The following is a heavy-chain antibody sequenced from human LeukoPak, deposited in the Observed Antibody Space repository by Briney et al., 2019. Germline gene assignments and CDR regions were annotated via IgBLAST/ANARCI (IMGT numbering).Heavy chain of an antibody. Sequence: PGGSLRLSCAASGFTFSSYAMSWVRQAPGKGLEWVSAISGSGGSTYYADSVKGRFTISRDNSKNTLYLQMNSLRAEDTAVYYCAREPWIVGATDGGYWGQGTLVTVSS. CDR3: AREPWIVGATDGGY. CDR1: GFTFSSYA. V-gene: IGHV3-23*01. CDR2: ISGSGGST. D-gene: IGHD1-26*01. J-gene: IGHJ4*02.